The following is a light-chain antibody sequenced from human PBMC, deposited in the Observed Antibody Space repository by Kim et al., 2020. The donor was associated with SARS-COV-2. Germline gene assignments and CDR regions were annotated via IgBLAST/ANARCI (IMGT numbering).Light chain of an antibody. J-gene: IGLJ3*02. CDR2: DVS. CDR1: SSDIGDYNF. Sequence: QSVLTQPASVSGSPGQSVTISCAGTSSDIGDYNFVSWFQQHPGKAPKLIIYDVSKRPSGVSNRFSGSKSGNTASLTISGLQAEDDADYYCSPYTSSRNWVFGGGTQLTVL. V-gene: IGLV2-14*03. CDR3: SPYTSSRNWV.